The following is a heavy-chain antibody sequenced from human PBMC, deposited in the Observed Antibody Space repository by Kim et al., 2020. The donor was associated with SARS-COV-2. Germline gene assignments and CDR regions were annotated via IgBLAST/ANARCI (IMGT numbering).Heavy chain of an antibody. CDR3: ARDYLKRTVVVIAPRPYYYYMDV. CDR1: GYTFTSYV. V-gene: IGHV1-8*01. CDR2: MNPNSGNT. Sequence: ASVKVSCKASGYTFTSYVINWVRQATGQGLEWMGWMNPNSGNTGYAQKFHGRVTMTRNTPISTAYMELSSLRSEDTAVYYCARDYLKRTVVVIAPRPYYYYMDVWGKGTTVTVSS. D-gene: IGHD2-21*01. J-gene: IGHJ6*03.